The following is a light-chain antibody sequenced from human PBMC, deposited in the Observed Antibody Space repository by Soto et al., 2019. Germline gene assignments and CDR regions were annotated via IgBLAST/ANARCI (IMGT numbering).Light chain of an antibody. Sequence: QSVLTQPPSASGTPGQRVTISCSGSSSNIGRNAVSWYQQLPGTAPKLLIYSNDQRPSGVPDRFSGAKSGTSASLAISGLQSEDEADCYCAAWDDSLSGRVVFGGGTKLTVL. CDR3: AAWDDSLSGRVV. V-gene: IGLV1-44*01. J-gene: IGLJ2*01. CDR2: SND. CDR1: SSNIGRNA.